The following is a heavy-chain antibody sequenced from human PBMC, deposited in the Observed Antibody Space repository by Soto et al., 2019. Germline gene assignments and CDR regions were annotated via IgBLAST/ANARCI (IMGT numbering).Heavy chain of an antibody. V-gene: IGHV1-24*01. D-gene: IGHD1-1*01. J-gene: IGHJ4*02. Sequence: QVQLVQSGAEVKKPGASVKVSCKVSGHTLTELSMHWARQAPGKGFEWMGGFDPEDGETISAQKFQGRVTMTEDTSTDSTFLELSSLRSEDTAVYYCAAGGTRWLHSPFDYWGQGTLVTISS. CDR1: GHTLTELS. CDR2: FDPEDGET. CDR3: AAGGTRWLHSPFDY.